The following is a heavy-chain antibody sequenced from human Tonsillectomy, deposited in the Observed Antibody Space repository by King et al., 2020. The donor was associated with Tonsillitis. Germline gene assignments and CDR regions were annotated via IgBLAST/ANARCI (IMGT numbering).Heavy chain of an antibody. CDR2: INSDGSST. V-gene: IGHV3-74*01. J-gene: IGHJ6*03. CDR1: GFTFSSYW. CDR3: ARDNYDFWSGYYYYYYYMDV. D-gene: IGHD3-3*01. Sequence: VQLVESGGGLVQPGGSLRLSCAASGFTFSSYWMHWVRQAPGKGLVWVSRINSDGSSTSYADSVKGRFTISRDNAKNTLYLQMNSLRAEDTAVYYCARDNYDFWSGYYYYYYYMDVWGKGTTVTVSS.